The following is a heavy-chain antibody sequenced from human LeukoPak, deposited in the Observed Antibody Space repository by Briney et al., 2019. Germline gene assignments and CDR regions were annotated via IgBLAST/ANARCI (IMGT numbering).Heavy chain of an antibody. CDR3: ARDGERIAAAAGAY. CDR1: GGTFSSYA. CDR2: IIPILGIA. D-gene: IGHD6-13*01. J-gene: IGHJ4*02. Sequence: SVKVSCKASGGTFSSYAISWVRQAPGQGLEWMGRIIPILGIANYAQKFQGRVTITADKSTSTAYMELSSLRSEDTAVYYCARDGERIAAAAGAYWGQGTLVTVSS. V-gene: IGHV1-69*04.